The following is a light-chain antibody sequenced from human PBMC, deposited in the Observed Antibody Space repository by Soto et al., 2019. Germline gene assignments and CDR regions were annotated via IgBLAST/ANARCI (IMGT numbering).Light chain of an antibody. CDR3: QQYETFSGT. Sequence: TQSPGTLSLSPGERATLSCRASQTLSNSFIAWYQQKPGEAPKLLIYDASALPRGVPSRFSGSGSGIKFTLTIASLQPDDFATYYCQQYETFSGTFGPGTKVDNK. CDR2: DAS. J-gene: IGKJ1*01. CDR1: QTLSNSF. V-gene: IGKV1-5*01.